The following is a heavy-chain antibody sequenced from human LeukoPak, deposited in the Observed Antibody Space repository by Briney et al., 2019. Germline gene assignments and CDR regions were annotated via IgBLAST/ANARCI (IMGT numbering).Heavy chain of an antibody. Sequence: ASVKVSCKASGGTFSSYAISWVRQAPGQGLEWMGRIIPILGIANYAQKFQGRVTITADKSTSTAYMELSSLRSVDTAVYYCAREYDFWAQYRYMDVWGRGTTVTVSS. CDR2: IIPILGIA. CDR1: GGTFSSYA. D-gene: IGHD3-3*01. CDR3: AREYDFWAQYRYMDV. V-gene: IGHV1-69*04. J-gene: IGHJ6*03.